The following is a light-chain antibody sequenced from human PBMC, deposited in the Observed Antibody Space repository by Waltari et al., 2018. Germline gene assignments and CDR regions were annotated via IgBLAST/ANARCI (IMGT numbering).Light chain of an antibody. J-gene: IGLJ2*01. Sequence: QSALTQPASVSGSPGQSITISCTGPSSDVVGYTYVSWYQQHPGQAPKLMIYDVSKRPSGVSNRFSGSKSGNTASLTISGLQAEDEADYYCSSYTSSSTVVFGGGTKLTVL. CDR3: SSYTSSSTVV. CDR1: SSDVVGYTY. CDR2: DVS. V-gene: IGLV2-14*01.